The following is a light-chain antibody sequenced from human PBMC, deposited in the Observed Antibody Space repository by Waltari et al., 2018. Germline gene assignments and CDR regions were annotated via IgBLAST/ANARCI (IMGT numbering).Light chain of an antibody. CDR2: LGS. J-gene: IGKJ3*01. Sequence: EIVLTQSPLFLPVTPGAPSSISCRSRQSVLHSDGYNYLDWSLQKPGQYPHRLIYLGSHRAYGGPDRFRGSGTGTDFTQIIRRVEAEDVGVYYCRQALQTPFTFGPGTKVDIK. CDR3: RQALQTPFT. CDR1: QSVLHSDGYNY. V-gene: IGKV2-28*01.